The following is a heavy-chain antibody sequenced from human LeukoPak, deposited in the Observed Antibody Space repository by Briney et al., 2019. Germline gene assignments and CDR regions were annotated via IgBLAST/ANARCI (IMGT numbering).Heavy chain of an antibody. V-gene: IGHV1-2*02. J-gene: IGHJ6*02. CDR3: ARDRGYCSSTSYYHESYYYYYGMDV. Sequence: ASVKVSCKASGYTFTGSYMHWVRQAPGQGLEWMGWINPNSGGTNYAQKFQGRVTMTRDTSISTAYMELSRLRSDDTAVYYCARDRGYCSSTSYYHESYYYYYGMDVWGQGTTVTVSS. CDR1: GYTFTGSY. CDR2: INPNSGGT. D-gene: IGHD2-2*01.